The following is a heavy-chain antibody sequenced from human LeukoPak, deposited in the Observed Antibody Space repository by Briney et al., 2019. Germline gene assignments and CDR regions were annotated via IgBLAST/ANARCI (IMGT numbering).Heavy chain of an antibody. J-gene: IGHJ4*02. V-gene: IGHV3-7*04. Sequence: GGSLRLSCAASGFTFSSYWMSWVRQAPGKGREWVANIKQDGSEKYYVDSVKGRFTVSRDNAKNSLYLQMYSLRAEDTAVYYCARGPGANDFWSGPGYWGQGALVTVSS. CDR2: IKQDGSEK. D-gene: IGHD3-3*01. CDR3: ARGPGANDFWSGPGY. CDR1: GFTFSSYW.